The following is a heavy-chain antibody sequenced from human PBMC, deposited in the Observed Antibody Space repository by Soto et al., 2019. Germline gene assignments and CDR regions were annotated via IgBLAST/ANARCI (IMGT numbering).Heavy chain of an antibody. Sequence: SETLSLTCAVSGGSISSSNWWSWVRQPPGKGLEWIGEIYHSGSTNYNPSLKSRVTISVDKSKNQFSLKLSSVTAADTAVYYCARESIAASYYFDYWGQGTLVTVSS. V-gene: IGHV4-4*02. CDR3: ARESIAASYYFDY. CDR2: IYHSGST. J-gene: IGHJ4*02. CDR1: GGSISSSNW. D-gene: IGHD6-6*01.